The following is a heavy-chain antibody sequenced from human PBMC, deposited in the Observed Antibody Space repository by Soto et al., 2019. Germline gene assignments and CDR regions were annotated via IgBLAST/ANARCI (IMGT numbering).Heavy chain of an antibody. V-gene: IGHV4-59*01. CDR2: IYSGNT. Sequence: SETLSLTCTVSGASLSSYCWSWVRQPPGKGLEWIGYIYSGNTIYIPSLKSRVSISVDTSKNQVSLKMSSVTAADTAVYFCARAIDVLPPFYPAPWGGGTLVPVSS. CDR1: GASLSSYC. J-gene: IGHJ5*02. CDR3: ARAIDVLPPFYPAP. D-gene: IGHD3-16*01.